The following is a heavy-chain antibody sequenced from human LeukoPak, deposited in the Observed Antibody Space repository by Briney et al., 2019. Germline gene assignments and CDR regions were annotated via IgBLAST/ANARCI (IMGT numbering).Heavy chain of an antibody. D-gene: IGHD3-10*01. V-gene: IGHV1-8*01. CDR1: GYTFTSYD. CDR2: MNPNSGNT. CDR3: ARDLFGSRSSGFDP. Sequence: ASVKVSCKASGYTFTSYDINWVRQATGQGLEWMGWMNPNSGNTGYAQKFQGRVTMTRDTSINTVYMELNSLTSEDTAVYYCARDLFGSRSSGFDPWGQGTLVSVSS. J-gene: IGHJ5*02.